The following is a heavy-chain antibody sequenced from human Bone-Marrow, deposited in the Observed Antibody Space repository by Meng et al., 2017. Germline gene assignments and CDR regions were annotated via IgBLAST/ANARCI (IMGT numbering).Heavy chain of an antibody. D-gene: IGHD3-9*01. CDR3: AKAVVLRYFDWFSGGPASYGDHDAFDI. CDR2: IGTAGDT. J-gene: IGHJ3*02. Sequence: GESLKISCAACGFTFSSYDMHWVRQATGKGLEWVSAIGTAGDTYYPGSVKGQFTISRENAKNSLYLQMNSLRAGDTAVYYCAKAVVLRYFDWFSGGPASYGDHDAFDIWGQGTMVTVSS. V-gene: IGHV3-13*03. CDR1: GFTFSSYD.